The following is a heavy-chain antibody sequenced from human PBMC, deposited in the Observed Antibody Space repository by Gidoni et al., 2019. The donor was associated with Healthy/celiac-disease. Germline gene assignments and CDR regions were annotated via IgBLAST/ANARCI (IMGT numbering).Heavy chain of an antibody. CDR1: GFTFSSYA. CDR3: AKPPANTILGYFDY. J-gene: IGHJ4*02. D-gene: IGHD3-3*01. Sequence: EVQLLESGGGLVQPGGCLRLSCSASGFTFSSYAMSWVRQAPGKGLEWVSAISGSGGSTYYADSVKGRFTISRDNSKNTLYLQMNSLRAEDTAVYYCAKPPANTILGYFDYWGQGTLVTVSS. V-gene: IGHV3-23*01. CDR2: ISGSGGST.